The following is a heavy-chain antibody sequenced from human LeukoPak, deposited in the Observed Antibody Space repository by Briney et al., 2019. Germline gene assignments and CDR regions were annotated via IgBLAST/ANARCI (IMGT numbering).Heavy chain of an antibody. V-gene: IGHV3-53*01. CDR3: AKDWGYTPEVSRY. CDR1: GFTVSSNY. Sequence: PGGSLRLSCAASGFTVSSNYMSWVRQAPGKGLEWVSVIYSGGSTYYADSVKGRFTISRDNSKNTLYLQMNSLRAEDTAVYYCAKDWGYTPEVSRYWGQGTLVTVSS. J-gene: IGHJ4*02. D-gene: IGHD3-16*01. CDR2: IYSGGST.